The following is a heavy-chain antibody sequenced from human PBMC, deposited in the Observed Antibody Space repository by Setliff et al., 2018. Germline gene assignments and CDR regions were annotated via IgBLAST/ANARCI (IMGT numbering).Heavy chain of an antibody. D-gene: IGHD6-6*01. J-gene: IGHJ4*02. V-gene: IGHV4-61*02. CDR2: IYTSGST. CDR1: GGSISSGSYY. CDR3: ASSHARGQLVDY. Sequence: PSETLSLTCTVSGGSISSGSYYWSWIRQPAGKGLEWIRRIYTSGSTNYNPSLKSRVTISVDTSKNQFSLKLSSVTAADTAVYYCASSHARGQLVDYWGQGTLVTVSS.